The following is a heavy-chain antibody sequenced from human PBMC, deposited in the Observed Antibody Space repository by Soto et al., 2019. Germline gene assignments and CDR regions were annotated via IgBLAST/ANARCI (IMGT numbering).Heavy chain of an antibody. CDR3: ARRKERSGPNYFDY. D-gene: IGHD6-25*01. CDR1: GYTFTTYD. Sequence: QVQLVQSGAEVKKPGASVKVSCKASGYTFTTYDINWVRQAPGQGLEWMGWMNPYTGKAGYGQKFQGRVTMARDNAISTAYMELSGLRSEDTAVYYCARRKERSGPNYFDYWGQGTLVTVSS. J-gene: IGHJ4*02. CDR2: MNPYTGKA. V-gene: IGHV1-8*01.